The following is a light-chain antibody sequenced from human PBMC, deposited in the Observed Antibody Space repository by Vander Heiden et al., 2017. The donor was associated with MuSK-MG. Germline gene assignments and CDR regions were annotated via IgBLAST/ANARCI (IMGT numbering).Light chain of an antibody. V-gene: IGKV3D-15*01. CDR1: QSVSTN. Sequence: ETVMTQSPATLSVSPGERVTLSCRASQSVSTNLAWYQQKPGQAPRLLIYGASARANGIPARFSGGGSGTEFTLTISSLQPEDFAVYYCHLYDNWPPWTFGQGTRVEIK. J-gene: IGKJ1*01. CDR3: HLYDNWPPWT. CDR2: GAS.